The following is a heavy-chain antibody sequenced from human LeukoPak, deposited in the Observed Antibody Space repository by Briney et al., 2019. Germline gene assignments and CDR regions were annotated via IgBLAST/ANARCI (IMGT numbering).Heavy chain of an antibody. D-gene: IGHD6-13*01. CDR2: INPNSGGT. CDR1: GYTFTSYG. V-gene: IGHV1-18*01. CDR3: ARDSWSSIAAAE. J-gene: IGHJ4*02. Sequence: GASVKVSCKASGYTFTSYGISWVRQAPGQGLEWMGWINPNSGGTNYAQKLQGRVTMTTDTSTSTAYMELRSLRSDDTAVYYCARDSWSSIAAAEWGQGTLVTVSS.